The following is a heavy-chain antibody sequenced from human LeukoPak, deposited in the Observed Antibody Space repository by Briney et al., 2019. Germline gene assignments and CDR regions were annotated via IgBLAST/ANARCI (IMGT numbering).Heavy chain of an antibody. CDR2: INPNSGGT. CDR3: ARDRYKGSITGTTPDY. Sequence: ASVKVSCKASGYIFTNYYMHWVRQAPGQGLEWMGWINPNSGGTNYAQKFQGRVTMTRDTSISTAYMELSRLRSDDTAVYYCARDRYKGSITGTTPDYWGQGTLVTVSS. J-gene: IGHJ4*02. CDR1: GYIFTNYY. V-gene: IGHV1-2*02. D-gene: IGHD1-7*01.